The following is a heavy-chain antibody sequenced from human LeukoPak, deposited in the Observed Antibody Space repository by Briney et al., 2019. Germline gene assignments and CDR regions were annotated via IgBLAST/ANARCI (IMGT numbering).Heavy chain of an antibody. Sequence: ASVKVSCKPSGYTFTGYYLHWVRQAPGQALEWMGWINPNTGATVYAQNFQGRVTMSRDTSISTAYMDLSSLRSDDTAVYYCARDRVGSGWPRPFYFEFWGQGTLVTVS. CDR3: ARDRVGSGWPRPFYFEF. J-gene: IGHJ4*02. CDR1: GYTFTGYY. CDR2: INPNTGAT. D-gene: IGHD6-19*01. V-gene: IGHV1-2*02.